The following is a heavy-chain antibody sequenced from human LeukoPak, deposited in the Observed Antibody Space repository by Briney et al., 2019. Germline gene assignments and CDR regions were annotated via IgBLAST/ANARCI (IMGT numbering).Heavy chain of an antibody. Sequence: ASVKVSCKASGYTFTIYAMHWVRQAPGQSLEWMGWINAGNGNTKYSQKFQGRVTITRDTSASTAYMELSSLRSEDTAVYYCARVSSSWSGSFGYWGQGTLVTVSS. V-gene: IGHV1-3*01. CDR1: GYTFTIYA. CDR3: ARVSSSWSGSFGY. D-gene: IGHD6-13*01. CDR2: INAGNGNT. J-gene: IGHJ4*02.